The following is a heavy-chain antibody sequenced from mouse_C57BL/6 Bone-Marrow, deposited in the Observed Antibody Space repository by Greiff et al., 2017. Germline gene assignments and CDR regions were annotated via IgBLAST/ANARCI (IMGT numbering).Heavy chain of an antibody. V-gene: IGHV5-4*01. Sequence: DVKLQKSGGGLVKPGGSLKLSCAASGFTFSSYAMSWVRQTPEKRLEWVATISDGGSYTYYPDNVKGRFTISRDNAKNNLYLQMSHLKSEDTAMYYCARDPTVVAGAMDYWGQGTSVTVSS. J-gene: IGHJ4*01. CDR3: ARDPTVVAGAMDY. CDR2: ISDGGSYT. CDR1: GFTFSSYA. D-gene: IGHD1-1*01.